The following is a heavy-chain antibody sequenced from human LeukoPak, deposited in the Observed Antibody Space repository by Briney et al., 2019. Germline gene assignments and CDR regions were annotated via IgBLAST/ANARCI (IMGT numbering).Heavy chain of an antibody. V-gene: IGHV3-9*03. J-gene: IGHJ4*02. D-gene: IGHD3-3*01. CDR3: AKGFWGGGDKPEGALDY. Sequence: PGGSLRLSCAASGFTFDDYAMHWVRQAPGKGLEWVSGISWNSGSIGYADSVKGRFTISRDNAKNSLYLQMNSLRAEDMALYYWAKGFWGGGDKPEGALDYWGQGTLVNGPS. CDR1: GFTFDDYA. CDR2: ISWNSGSI.